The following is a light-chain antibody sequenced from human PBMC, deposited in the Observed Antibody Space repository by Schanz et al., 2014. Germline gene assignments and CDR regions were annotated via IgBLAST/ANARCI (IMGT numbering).Light chain of an antibody. CDR2: DAS. Sequence: EIVMTQSPATLSVSPGERATLSCRASQSVSSYLAWYQQKPGQAPRLLIYDASNRATGIPARFSGSGSETDFPLTISSLEPEDFAVYCCQQRSNWPPLWTFGQGTKLEIK. V-gene: IGKV3-11*01. CDR1: QSVSSY. CDR3: QQRSNWPPLWT. J-gene: IGKJ2*02.